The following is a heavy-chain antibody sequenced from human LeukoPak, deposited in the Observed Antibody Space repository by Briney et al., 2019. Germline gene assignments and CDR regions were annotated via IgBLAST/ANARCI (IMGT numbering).Heavy chain of an antibody. J-gene: IGHJ5*02. Sequence: PSETLSLTCNVSSGSISGYYWTWLRQPPGKGLEWIGFIYYSGSTNYNPSLKSRVTMSVDTSKNELSLRMTSVTAADTAVYCARMEEGLGICRSSGCYWLDPWGQGILVTVSS. CDR1: SGSISGYY. CDR2: IYYSGST. V-gene: IGHV4-59*13. D-gene: IGHD2-2*01. CDR3: ARMEEGLGICRSSGCYWLDP.